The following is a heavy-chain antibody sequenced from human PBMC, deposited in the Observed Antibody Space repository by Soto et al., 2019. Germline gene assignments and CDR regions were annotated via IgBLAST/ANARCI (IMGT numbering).Heavy chain of an antibody. CDR2: IRGGGGPR. V-gene: IGHV3-23*01. CDR1: GFTFSNYA. CDR3: VKDFRVGYDWTHD. Sequence: EVQLLESGGDLVQPGGSLRLSCAASGFTFSNYAMSWVRQAPGKGLEWVSLIRGGGGPRNYADSVKGRFTVSRDNSNNMLFLQMSSLRADDTAVYYCVKDFRVGYDWTHDWGQGTLVTVSS. J-gene: IGHJ4*02. D-gene: IGHD5-12*01.